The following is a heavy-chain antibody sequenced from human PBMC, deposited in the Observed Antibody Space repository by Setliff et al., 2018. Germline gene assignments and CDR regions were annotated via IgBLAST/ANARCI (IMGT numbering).Heavy chain of an antibody. CDR2: IFYSGDT. Sequence: SETLSLTCTVSGASVRSHYWSWIRQPPGKGLEWIGFIFYSGDTKSNPSLKSRVTMSVDTSKNQFSLNLNSVTAADTGVYYCARTGTYRYFDYWGQGTRVTVS. J-gene: IGHJ4*02. CDR1: GASVRSHY. CDR3: ARTGTYRYFDY. V-gene: IGHV4-59*08. D-gene: IGHD1-1*01.